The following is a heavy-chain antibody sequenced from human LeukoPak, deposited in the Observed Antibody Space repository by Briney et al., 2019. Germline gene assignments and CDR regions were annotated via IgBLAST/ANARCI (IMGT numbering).Heavy chain of an antibody. D-gene: IGHD2-15*01. J-gene: IGHJ4*02. CDR1: GFTFSSYS. Sequence: GGSLRLSCAASGFTFSSYSMNWVRQAPGKGLEWVSYISSSGRTIYYADSVKGRFTISRDNAKNSLYLQMNSLRAEDTAVYYCARDLSLYCSGGSCYSLNYWGQGTLVTVSS. V-gene: IGHV3-48*04. CDR2: ISSSGRTI. CDR3: ARDLSLYCSGGSCYSLNY.